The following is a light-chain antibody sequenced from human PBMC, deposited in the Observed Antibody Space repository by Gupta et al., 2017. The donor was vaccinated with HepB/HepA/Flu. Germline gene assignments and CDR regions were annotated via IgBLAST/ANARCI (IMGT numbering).Light chain of an antibody. CDR3: QQDNDLPYT. J-gene: IGKJ2*01. CDR1: QDISNY. Sequence: DIQMTQSPSSLSASVGDRVTITCQASQDISNYLNWYQKKPGRAPNLLLYDASNLETGVPSRFSGSGSGTHFTLTISSLQPEDIATYYCQQDNDLPYTFGQGTNLEIK. CDR2: DAS. V-gene: IGKV1-33*01.